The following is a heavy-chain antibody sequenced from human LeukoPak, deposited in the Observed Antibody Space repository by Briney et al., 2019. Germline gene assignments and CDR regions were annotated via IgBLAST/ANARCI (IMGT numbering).Heavy chain of an antibody. CDR3: ARGDWSQVNNWFDP. J-gene: IGHJ5*02. CDR1: GYSLTSYW. CDR2: IYPGDSDT. D-gene: IGHD2-21*01. V-gene: IGHV5-51*01. Sequence: GESPKISSKGSGYSLTSYWIGWVRQMPGKGLEWMGIIYPGDSDTRYSPSFQGQVTISADKSISTAYLQWSSLKASDTAMYYCARGDWSQVNNWFDPWGQGTLVTVSS.